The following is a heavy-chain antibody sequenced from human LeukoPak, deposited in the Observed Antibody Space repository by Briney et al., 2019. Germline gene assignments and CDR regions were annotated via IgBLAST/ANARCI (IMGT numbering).Heavy chain of an antibody. V-gene: IGHV4-59*12. CDR2: IYYSGST. J-gene: IGHJ4*02. D-gene: IGHD3-10*01. CDR1: GGSISSYY. Sequence: PSETLSLTCTVSGGSISSYYWSWIRQPPGKGLEWTGYIYYSGSTYYNPSLKSRVTISVDTSKNQFSLKLSSVTAADTAVYYCARDFTDYGSGSYYYYFDYWGQGTLVTVSS. CDR3: ARDFTDYGSGSYYYYFDY.